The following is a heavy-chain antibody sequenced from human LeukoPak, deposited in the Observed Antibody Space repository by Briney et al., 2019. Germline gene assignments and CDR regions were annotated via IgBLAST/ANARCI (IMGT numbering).Heavy chain of an antibody. CDR3: ARQDSSSWVLGY. CDR1: GGSISSYY. J-gene: IGHJ4*02. D-gene: IGHD6-13*01. Sequence: SETRSLTCTVSGGSISSYYWSWIRQPPGKGLEWIGYIYTSRSTNYNPSLKSRVTISVDTSKNQFSLKLSPVTAADTAVYYCARQDSSSWVLGYWGQGTLVTVSS. V-gene: IGHV4-4*09. CDR2: IYTSRST.